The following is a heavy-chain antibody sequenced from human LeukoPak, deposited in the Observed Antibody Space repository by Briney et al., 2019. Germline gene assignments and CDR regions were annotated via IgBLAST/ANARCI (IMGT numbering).Heavy chain of an antibody. CDR2: ISAYNGNT. D-gene: IGHD3-9*01. CDR3: ARDRSTYYDILTGPPQDY. CDR1: SYTFTSYG. V-gene: IGHV1-18*01. Sequence: ASVKVSCKASSYTFTSYGISWVRQAPGQGLEWMGWISAYNGNTNYAQKLQGRVTMTTDTSTSTAYMELRSLRSDDTAVYYCARDRSTYYDILTGPPQDYWGQGTLVTVSS. J-gene: IGHJ4*02.